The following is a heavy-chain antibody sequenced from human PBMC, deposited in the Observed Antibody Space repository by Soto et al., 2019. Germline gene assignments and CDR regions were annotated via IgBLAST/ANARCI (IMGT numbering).Heavy chain of an antibody. Sequence: EVQLLESGGGLVQPGGSLRLSCTASGFTFVTYDMTWVRQAPGKGLDWVSTISGRDGTTYYADSVRGRFTISRDNSKNTLYLNMSSRRTEDKAVYYCVKGSWLDDFGGQGTLVTVSS. J-gene: IGHJ4*02. V-gene: IGHV3-23*01. CDR2: ISGRDGTT. D-gene: IGHD3-9*01. CDR3: VKGSWLDDF. CDR1: GFTFVTYD.